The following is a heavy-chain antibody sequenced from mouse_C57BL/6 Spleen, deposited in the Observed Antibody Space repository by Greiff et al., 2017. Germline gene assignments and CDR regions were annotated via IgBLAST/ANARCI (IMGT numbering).Heavy chain of an antibody. Sequence: EVQRVESGGGLVKPGGSLKLSCAASGFTFSDYGMHWVRQAPEKGLEWVAYISRGSSTIYYADTVKGRFTISRDNAKNTLFLQMTSLRSEDTAMYYCANTYYYDSSYEDYYAMDYWGQGTSVTVSS. V-gene: IGHV5-17*01. CDR3: ANTYYYDSSYEDYYAMDY. CDR2: ISRGSSTI. J-gene: IGHJ4*01. D-gene: IGHD1-1*01. CDR1: GFTFSDYG.